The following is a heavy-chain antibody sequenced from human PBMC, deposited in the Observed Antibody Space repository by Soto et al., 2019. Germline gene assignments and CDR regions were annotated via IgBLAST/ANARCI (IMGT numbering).Heavy chain of an antibody. Sequence: SETLSLTCAVSGYSISSGNYWAWIRQPPGRGLEWIGSLYHIGSTHYNSSLKSRVTISVDTSKNHFSLELSSVTAADTAMYYCRSSTNCYDDSCVDVWGQGSMVTVSS. CDR3: RSSTNCYDDSCVDV. J-gene: IGHJ6*02. CDR1: GYSISSGNY. V-gene: IGHV4-38-2*01. D-gene: IGHD2-2*01. CDR2: LYHIGST.